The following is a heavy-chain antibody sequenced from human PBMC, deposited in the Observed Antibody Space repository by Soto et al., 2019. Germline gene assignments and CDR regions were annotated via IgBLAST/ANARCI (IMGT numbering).Heavy chain of an antibody. Sequence: EVQLVESGGGLVQPGGSLRLSCVASGFTFSSYWMHWVRQAPGEGLVWVSRINSDGSTRRYADSVKGRVTISRDNDKNSLFVQMNSLRAGNTAVYYCARGVYGAYHVDYWGQGTLVT. V-gene: IGHV3-74*01. CDR1: GFTFSSYW. D-gene: IGHD6-6*01. CDR3: ARGVYGAYHVDY. J-gene: IGHJ4*02. CDR2: INSDGSTR.